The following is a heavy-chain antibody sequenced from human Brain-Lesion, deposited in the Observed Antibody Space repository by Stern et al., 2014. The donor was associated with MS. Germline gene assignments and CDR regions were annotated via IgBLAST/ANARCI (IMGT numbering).Heavy chain of an antibody. J-gene: IGHJ4*02. Sequence: VQLVQSGAEVKKPGASVKVSCKVSGYTLTELSMHWVRQAPRQGLEWMGGFDPEDGETIYAQKCQGRVTMTEGTSTDTAYMELSSLRSEDTAVYYCATLSPGAGGNYYRHFDYWGQGTLVTVSS. V-gene: IGHV1-24*01. CDR3: ATLSPGAGGNYYRHFDY. D-gene: IGHD1-26*01. CDR1: GYTLTELS. CDR2: FDPEDGET.